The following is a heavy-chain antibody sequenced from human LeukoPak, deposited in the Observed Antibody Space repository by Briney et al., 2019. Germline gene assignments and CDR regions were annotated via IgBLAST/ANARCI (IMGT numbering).Heavy chain of an antibody. CDR1: GFTFSSYA. Sequence: GGSLRLSCAASGFTFSSYATSWVRQAPGKGLEWLSAISGSGGSTYYADSVKGRFTISRDNSKNTLYLQMNSLRAEVTAVYYCARENFDRRSRDNWFDPWGQGTLVTVSS. CDR2: ISGSGGST. CDR3: ARENFDRRSRDNWFDP. V-gene: IGHV3-23*01. J-gene: IGHJ5*02. D-gene: IGHD3-9*01.